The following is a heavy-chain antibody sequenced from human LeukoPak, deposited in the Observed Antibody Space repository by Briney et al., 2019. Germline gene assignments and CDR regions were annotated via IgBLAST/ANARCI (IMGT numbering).Heavy chain of an antibody. Sequence: SETLSLTCTVSGGSINSYYWSWIRQPPGKGLEWIGYIYYSGSTNYNPSLKSRVTISVDTSKNQFSLKLSSVTAADTAVYYCAATGAVPAAIPSWFDPWGQGTLVTVSS. J-gene: IGHJ5*02. D-gene: IGHD2-2*02. CDR1: GGSINSYY. CDR3: AATGAVPAAIPSWFDP. CDR2: IYYSGST. V-gene: IGHV4-59*12.